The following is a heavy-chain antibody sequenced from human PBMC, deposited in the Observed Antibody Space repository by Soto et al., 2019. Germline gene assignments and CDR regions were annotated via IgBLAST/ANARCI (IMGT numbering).Heavy chain of an antibody. V-gene: IGHV4-39*01. D-gene: IGHD3-22*01. CDR2: IYYSGST. CDR3: ARLAYYYDSSGYYDY. CDR1: GGSISSSSYY. J-gene: IGHJ4*02. Sequence: SETLSLTCTVSGGSISSSSYYWGWIRQPPGKGLEWIGSIYYSGSTYYNPSLKSRVTISVDTSKNQFSLKLSSVTAADTAVYYCARLAYYYDSSGYYDYWGQGTLVTVSS.